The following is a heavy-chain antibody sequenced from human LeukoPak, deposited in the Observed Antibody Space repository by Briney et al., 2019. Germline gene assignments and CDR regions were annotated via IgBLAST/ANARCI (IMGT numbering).Heavy chain of an antibody. D-gene: IGHD3-10*01. CDR1: GGSISSGGYS. Sequence: PSETLSLTCAVSGGSISSGGYSWSWIRQPPGKGLEWIGEINHSGSTNYNPSLKSRVTISVDTSKNQFSLKLSSVTAADTAVYYCARNWVMVRGVIDYWGQGTLVTVSS. V-gene: IGHV4-34*01. J-gene: IGHJ4*02. CDR2: INHSGST. CDR3: ARNWVMVRGVIDY.